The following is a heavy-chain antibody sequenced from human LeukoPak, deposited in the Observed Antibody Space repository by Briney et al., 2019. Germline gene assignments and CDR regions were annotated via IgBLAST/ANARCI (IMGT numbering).Heavy chain of an antibody. CDR1: GFTVSSNY. Sequence: GGSLRLSCAASGFTVSSNYMSWVRQAPGKGLEWVSVIYSGGTRYYSDSVKGRFTISRDNSKNTLYLQMNSLRAEDTAVYYCTRGPPYYGSGSYLDWGQGTLVTVSS. CDR2: IYSGGTR. CDR3: TRGPPYYGSGSYLD. V-gene: IGHV3-53*01. D-gene: IGHD3-10*01. J-gene: IGHJ4*02.